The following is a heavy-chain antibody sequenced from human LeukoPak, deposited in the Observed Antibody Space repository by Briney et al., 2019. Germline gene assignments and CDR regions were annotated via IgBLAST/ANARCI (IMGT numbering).Heavy chain of an antibody. CDR1: GFTFYNYT. D-gene: IGHD3-22*01. J-gene: IGHJ4*02. Sequence: GGSLRLSCAASGFTFYNYTMNWVRQAPGKGLEWVAVIWYDGSNKYHADSVKGRFTISRDNSKNKFYLQMNSLRAEDTAVCYCARAAYDSSGYLTLWGQGTLVTVSS. CDR3: ARAAYDSSGYLTL. V-gene: IGHV3-33*08. CDR2: IWYDGSNK.